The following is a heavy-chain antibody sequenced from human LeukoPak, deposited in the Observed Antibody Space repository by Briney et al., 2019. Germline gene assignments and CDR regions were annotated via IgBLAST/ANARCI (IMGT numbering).Heavy chain of an antibody. V-gene: IGHV3-23*01. CDR2: ISGSGGST. J-gene: IGHJ4*02. CDR3: AKNLWLSCSGPLPY. D-gene: IGHD2-15*01. CDR1: GFTFSSYA. Sequence: GESLRLSCAASGFTFSSYAVSWVRQAPGKGLEWVTAISGSGGSTYYADSVKGRFTISRDNSKNTLYLQVNSLRVEDTAVYYCAKNLWLSCSGPLPYWGQGTLVTVSS.